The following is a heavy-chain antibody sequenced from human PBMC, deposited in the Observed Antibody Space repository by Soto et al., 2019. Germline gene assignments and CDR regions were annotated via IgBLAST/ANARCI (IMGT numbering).Heavy chain of an antibody. CDR1: RGYVNTFH. V-gene: IGHV4-4*07. CDR3: ARRMTTVTTFDY. CDR2: IFPNGNT. J-gene: IGHJ4*02. Sequence: PSETLSLTCTVSRGYVNTFHWSWVRQPAGKGLEWIGRIFPNGNTDYSPSLKSRVTLSVDTSKNQISLNLTSVTAADMAVYYCARRMTTVTTFDYWGQGTLVTVSS. D-gene: IGHD4-17*01.